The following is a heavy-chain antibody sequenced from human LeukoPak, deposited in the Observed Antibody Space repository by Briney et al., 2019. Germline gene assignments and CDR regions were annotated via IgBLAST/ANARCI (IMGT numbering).Heavy chain of an antibody. J-gene: IGHJ4*02. CDR3: ARVGDTTNAVDY. CDR2: IWYDGSNK. Sequence: GGSLRLSCAASGFTFSSYGMHWVRQAPGKGLEWVAVIWYDGSNKYYADSVKGRFTISRDNSKNTLYLQMNSLRAEDTAVYYCARVGDTTNAVDYWGQGTLVTVSS. D-gene: IGHD1-26*01. CDR1: GFTFSSYG. V-gene: IGHV3-33*01.